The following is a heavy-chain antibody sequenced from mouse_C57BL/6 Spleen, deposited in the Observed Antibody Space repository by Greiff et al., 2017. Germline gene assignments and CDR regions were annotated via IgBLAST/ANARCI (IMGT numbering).Heavy chain of an antibody. Sequence: VQLQQPGAELVKPGASVKLSCKASGYPFTSYWMHWVKQRPGQGLEWIGMIHPNSGSTNDNEKFKSKATLTVDKSSSTAYMQLSSLTSEDSAVYYCAISGLDYGSSYDWYFDVWGTGTTVTVSS. CDR2: IHPNSGST. D-gene: IGHD1-1*01. J-gene: IGHJ1*03. V-gene: IGHV1-64*01. CDR3: AISGLDYGSSYDWYFDV. CDR1: GYPFTSYW.